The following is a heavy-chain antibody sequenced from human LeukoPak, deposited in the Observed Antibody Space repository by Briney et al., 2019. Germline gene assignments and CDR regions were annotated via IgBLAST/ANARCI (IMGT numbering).Heavy chain of an antibody. J-gene: IGHJ4*02. CDR3: ATNYYDSSGYYADFDY. CDR1: GGTFSSYA. V-gene: IGHV1-69*05. Sequence: SVKVSCKASGGTFSSYAISWVRQAPGQGLEWMGGIIPIFGTANYAQKFQGRVTITTDESTSTAYMELSSLRSEDTAVYYCATNYYDSSGYYADFDYWGQGTLVTVSS. D-gene: IGHD3-22*01. CDR2: IIPIFGTA.